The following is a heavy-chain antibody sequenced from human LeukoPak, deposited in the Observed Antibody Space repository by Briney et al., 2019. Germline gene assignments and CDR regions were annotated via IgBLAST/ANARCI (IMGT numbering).Heavy chain of an antibody. CDR1: GGSSTPYY. V-gene: IGHV4-4*07. D-gene: IGHD6-19*01. Sequence: PSETLSLTCTVSGGSSTPYYWNWIRQPAVKGLEWIGRIYSSGSADYKSSFKSRVTMSVDMSKSQISLKPNSVTAADTAVYYCARGGYSSGRAFDYWGQGTLVTVSS. CDR2: IYSSGSA. CDR3: ARGGYSSGRAFDY. J-gene: IGHJ4*02.